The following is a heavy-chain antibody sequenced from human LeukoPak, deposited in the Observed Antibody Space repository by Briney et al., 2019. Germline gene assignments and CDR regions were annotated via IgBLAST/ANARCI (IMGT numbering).Heavy chain of an antibody. Sequence: DSVKVSCKASGYTFTTYDISWVRQATGQGLEWMGWMNPNSANTGYAQKFQGRVIMTRNTSINTAYMELSRLRFDDTALYYCARLGSRGDFWGQGTLVTVSS. V-gene: IGHV1-8*01. CDR3: ARLGSRGDF. D-gene: IGHD7-27*01. CDR2: MNPNSANT. J-gene: IGHJ4*02. CDR1: GYTFTTYD.